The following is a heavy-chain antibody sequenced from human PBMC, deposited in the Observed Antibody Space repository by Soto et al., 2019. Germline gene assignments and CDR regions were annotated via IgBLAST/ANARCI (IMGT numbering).Heavy chain of an antibody. Sequence: PGGSLRLSCAASGFTFSSYTMNWVRQAPGKGLEWVSYITSSSSTIYYADSVKCRFTISRDNAKNSLYLQMNSLRDEDTAVYYCARTLAAAAYYYYYGMDVWCQVTTVTVSS. CDR2: ITSSSSTI. CDR3: ARTLAAAAYYYYYGMDV. CDR1: GFTFSSYT. D-gene: IGHD6-13*01. J-gene: IGHJ6*02. V-gene: IGHV3-48*02.